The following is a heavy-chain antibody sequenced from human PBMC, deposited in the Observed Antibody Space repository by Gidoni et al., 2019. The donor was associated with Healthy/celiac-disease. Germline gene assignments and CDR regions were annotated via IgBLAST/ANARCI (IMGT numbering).Heavy chain of an antibody. V-gene: IGHV4-30-4*01. CDR3: ARYRTVDFWSGYYVNWFDP. D-gene: IGHD3-3*01. CDR1: GGSISSGDYY. CDR2: IYYSGST. J-gene: IGHJ5*02. Sequence: QVQLQESGPGLVKPSQPLSLTCTVPGGSISSGDYYWSWIRQPPGKGLEWIGYIYYSGSTYYNPSLKSRVTISVDTSKNQFSLKLSSVTAADTAVYYCARYRTVDFWSGYYVNWFDPWGQGTLVTVSS.